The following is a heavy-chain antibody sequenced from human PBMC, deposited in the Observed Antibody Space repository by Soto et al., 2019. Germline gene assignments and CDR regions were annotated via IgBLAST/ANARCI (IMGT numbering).Heavy chain of an antibody. CDR3: AKDLLGTMVRDHGGMDV. CDR2: ISGSGGST. V-gene: IGHV3-23*01. CDR1: GFTFSSYA. D-gene: IGHD3-10*01. J-gene: IGHJ6*02. Sequence: EVQLLESGGGLVQPGGSLRLSCAASGFTFSSYAMSWVRQAPGKGLEWVSAISGSGGSTYYADSVKGRFTISRDNSKNTLYLQMNSLRAEDTAVYYCAKDLLGTMVRDHGGMDVWGQGTTVTVSS.